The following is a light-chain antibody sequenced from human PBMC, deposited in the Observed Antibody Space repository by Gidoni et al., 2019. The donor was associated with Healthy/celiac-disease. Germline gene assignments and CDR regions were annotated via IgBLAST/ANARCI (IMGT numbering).Light chain of an antibody. J-gene: IGKJ4*01. CDR2: WAS. V-gene: IGKV4-1*01. CDR3: QQYYSTPQLT. Sequence: ILMTHSPASLAVSLGERATIHCKSSQSVLYSSNNKNYLAWYQQKPGQPPKLLIYWASTRESGVPDRFSGSGSGTDFTLTISSMQAEDVAVYYCQQYYSTPQLTFXGXTKVEIK. CDR1: QSVLYSSNNKNY.